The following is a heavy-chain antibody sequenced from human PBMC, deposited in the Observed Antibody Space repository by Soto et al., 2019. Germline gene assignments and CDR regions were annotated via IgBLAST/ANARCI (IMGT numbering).Heavy chain of an antibody. V-gene: IGHV4-59*01. CDR3: ARQGGPTYYYYMDV. D-gene: IGHD3-16*01. Sequence: SLTLPLTWTVFGGSISSYYWSWIRQPPGKGLEWIGYIYYSGSTNYNPSLKSRVTISVDTSKNQFSLKLSSVTAADTAVYYCARQGGPTYYYYMDVWGKGTTVTVSS. CDR2: IYYSGST. CDR1: GGSISSYY. J-gene: IGHJ6*03.